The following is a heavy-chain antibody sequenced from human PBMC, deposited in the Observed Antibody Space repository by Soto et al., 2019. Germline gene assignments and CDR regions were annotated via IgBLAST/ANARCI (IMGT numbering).Heavy chain of an antibody. J-gene: IGHJ4*02. CDR3: ARRIVATATFDY. CDR1: GASISSSDFY. CDR2: IYYGGTT. D-gene: IGHD5-12*01. V-gene: IGHV4-39*07. Sequence: SETLSLTCTVSGASISSSDFYWVWIRQPPGKGLEWIGSIYYGGTTNYNPSLKSRVTISVDTSKNQFSLKLSSVTAADTAVYYCARRIVATATFDYWGQGTLVTVSS.